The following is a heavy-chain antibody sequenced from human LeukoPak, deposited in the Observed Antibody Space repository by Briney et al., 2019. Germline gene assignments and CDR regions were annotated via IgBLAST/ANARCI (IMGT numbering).Heavy chain of an antibody. V-gene: IGHV4-39*01. Sequence: SETLSLTCTVSGVSISSGGYYWSWIRQHPGKGLEWIGYIYYSGNPYYNPSLKSRVTISVDTSKNQFSLKLSSVTAADTAVYYCARHENGDNYFDNWGQGTLVSVSA. CDR2: IYYSGNP. J-gene: IGHJ4*02. CDR3: ARHENGDNYFDN. D-gene: IGHD3-10*01. CDR1: GVSISSGGYY.